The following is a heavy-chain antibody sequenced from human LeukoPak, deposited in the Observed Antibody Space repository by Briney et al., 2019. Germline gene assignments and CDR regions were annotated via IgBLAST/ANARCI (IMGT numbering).Heavy chain of an antibody. D-gene: IGHD6-19*01. CDR1: GGSISSDHYY. V-gene: IGHV4-31*03. CDR3: ARVQWLPLDVFNF. J-gene: IGHJ3*01. Sequence: SQTLSLTCTVSGGSISSDHYYWSWIRQHPGKGLEWIGYIYYSGSTDFNPSLKSRITIPVDTSKNQFSLKMNSVTAADTAIYYCARVQWLPLDVFNFWGQGTMVTVSS. CDR2: IYYSGST.